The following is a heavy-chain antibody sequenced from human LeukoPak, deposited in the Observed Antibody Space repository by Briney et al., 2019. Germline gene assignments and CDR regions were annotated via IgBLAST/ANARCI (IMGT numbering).Heavy chain of an antibody. CDR2: IYHSGST. Sequence: PSETLSLTCTVSGYSISSGYYWGWIRQPPGKGLEWIGSIYHSGSTYYNPSLKSRVTISVDTSKNQFSLKLSSVTAADTAVYYCARDVRAAAGRGWTGWFDPWGQGTLVTVSS. CDR3: ARDVRAAAGRGWTGWFDP. J-gene: IGHJ5*02. CDR1: GYSISSGYY. V-gene: IGHV4-38-2*02. D-gene: IGHD6-13*01.